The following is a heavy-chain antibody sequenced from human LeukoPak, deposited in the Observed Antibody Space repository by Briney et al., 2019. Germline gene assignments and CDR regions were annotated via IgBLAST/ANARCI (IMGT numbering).Heavy chain of an antibody. J-gene: IGHJ4*02. CDR2: MSGSGG. Sequence: PGGSLTLSCAVSGITLSNYGMSWVRQAPGKGLEWVSSMSGSGGNYADSVKGRFTISRDNSKNTLYLQMNSLRAEDTAVYYCAKSRLPYDSSGYYSFDCWGQGTLVTVSS. D-gene: IGHD3-22*01. CDR1: GITLSNYG. CDR3: AKSRLPYDSSGYYSFDC. V-gene: IGHV3-23*01.